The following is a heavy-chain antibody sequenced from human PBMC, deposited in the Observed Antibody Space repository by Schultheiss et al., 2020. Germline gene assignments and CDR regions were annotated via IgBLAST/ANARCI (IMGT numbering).Heavy chain of an antibody. J-gene: IGHJ1*01. V-gene: IGHV4-30-4*01. CDR1: GGSISSGDYY. CDR2: IYYSGST. Sequence: SQTLSLTCTVSGGSISSGDYYWSWIRQPPGKGLEWIGYIYYSGSTYYNPSLKSRVSISVDKSKNQFSLNLRSVTAADTAVYYCARRSPNDSRGYCMDNWGQGTLVTVSS. D-gene: IGHD3-22*01. CDR3: ARRSPNDSRGYCMDN.